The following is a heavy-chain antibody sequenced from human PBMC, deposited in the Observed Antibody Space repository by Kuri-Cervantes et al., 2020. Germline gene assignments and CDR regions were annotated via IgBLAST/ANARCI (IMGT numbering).Heavy chain of an antibody. CDR1: GYAFTSYD. V-gene: IGHV1-8*01. J-gene: IGHJ4*02. CDR2: MNPNSGNT. D-gene: IGHD3-3*01. CDR3: ATRSDFWSGYYF. Sequence: ASVKVSCKASGYAFTSYDINWVRQASGQGLEWMGWMNPNSGNTGYAQKFQGRVTMTEDTSTDTAYMELSSLRSEDTAVYYCATRSDFWSGYYFWGRGTLVTVSS.